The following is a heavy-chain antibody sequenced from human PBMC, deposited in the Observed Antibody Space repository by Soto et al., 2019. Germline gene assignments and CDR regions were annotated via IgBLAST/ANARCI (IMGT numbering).Heavy chain of an antibody. CDR2: IWYDGSNK. CDR1: GFTFSSYG. D-gene: IGHD3-3*01. V-gene: IGHV3-33*01. CDR3: ARDRELDYDFWSGYPNY. J-gene: IGHJ4*02. Sequence: QVQLVESGGGVVQPGRSLRLSCAASGFTFSSYGMHWVRQAPGKGLEWAAVIWYDGSNKYYADSVKGRFTISRDNSKNTLYLQMNSLRAEDTAVYYCARDRELDYDFWSGYPNYWGQGTLVTVSS.